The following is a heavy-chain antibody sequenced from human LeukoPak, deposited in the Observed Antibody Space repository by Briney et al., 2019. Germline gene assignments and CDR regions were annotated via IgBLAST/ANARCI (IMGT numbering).Heavy chain of an antibody. Sequence: TGGSLRLSCAASGFTFSNAWMSWVRQAPGKGLEWVGRIKSKTDGGTTDYAAPVKGRFTISRDDSKNTLYLQMNSLKTEDTAVYYCTTRYCSSTSCYTPVDYWGQGTLVTVSS. D-gene: IGHD2-2*02. CDR3: TTRYCSSTSCYTPVDY. J-gene: IGHJ4*02. V-gene: IGHV3-15*01. CDR1: GFTFSNAW. CDR2: IKSKTDGGTT.